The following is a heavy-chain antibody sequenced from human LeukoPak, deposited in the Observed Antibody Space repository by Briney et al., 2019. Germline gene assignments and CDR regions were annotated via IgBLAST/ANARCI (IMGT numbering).Heavy chain of an antibody. D-gene: IGHD2-15*01. CDR1: GFTFSSYG. CDR2: IRYDGSNK. Sequence: GGSLRLSCAASGFTFSSYGMHWVRQAPGKGLEWVAFIRYDGSNKYYADSVKGRFTISRDNSKNTLYLQMNSLRAEDTAVYYCAKQEDIVVVVAATSAFDYWGQGTLVTVSS. V-gene: IGHV3-30*02. CDR3: AKQEDIVVVVAATSAFDY. J-gene: IGHJ4*02.